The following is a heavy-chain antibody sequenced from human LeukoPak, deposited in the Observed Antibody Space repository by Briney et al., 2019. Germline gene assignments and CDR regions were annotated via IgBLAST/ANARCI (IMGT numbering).Heavy chain of an antibody. D-gene: IGHD5-18*01. CDR3: ARDPDTAMVYYYYGMDV. CDR1: GFSFSSYA. J-gene: IGHJ6*04. Sequence: GSLRLSCAASGFSFSSYAMHWVRQAPGKGLEWVAVISYDGGNKYYADSVKGRFTISRDNSKNTLYLQMNSLRAEDTAVYYCARDPDTAMVYYYYGMDVWGKGTTVTVSS. V-gene: IGHV3-30*04. CDR2: ISYDGGNK.